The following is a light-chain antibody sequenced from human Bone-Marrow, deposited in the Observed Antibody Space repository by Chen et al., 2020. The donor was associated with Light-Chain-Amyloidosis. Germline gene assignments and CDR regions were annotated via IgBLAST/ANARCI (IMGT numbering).Light chain of an antibody. CDR1: NIGSTS. Sequence: SYVLTQPSSVSVAPGQTATIACGGNNIGSTSVPWYQQTPGQAPLLVVYDDRDRPSGIPERLSGSNSGNTATLTISRGEAGDEADYYCQVWDRSSDRPVFGGGTKLTVL. CDR2: DDR. J-gene: IGLJ3*02. CDR3: QVWDRSSDRPV. V-gene: IGLV3-21*02.